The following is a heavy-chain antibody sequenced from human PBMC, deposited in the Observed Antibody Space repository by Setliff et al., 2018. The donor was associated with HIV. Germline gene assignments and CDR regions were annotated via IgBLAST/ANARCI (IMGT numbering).Heavy chain of an antibody. J-gene: IGHJ3*02. Sequence: SETLSLTCTVSGDSISSSTSYWGWIRQPPGKGLEWIGSIYYSGTTYYNPSHKSRVAISVDTSKNQFSLKLSSVTAADTDVYYCARPRLRGSGAFDIWGQGTMGTV. V-gene: IGHV4-39*01. D-gene: IGHD2-21*01. CDR2: IYYSGTT. CDR1: GDSISSSTSY. CDR3: ARPRLRGSGAFDI.